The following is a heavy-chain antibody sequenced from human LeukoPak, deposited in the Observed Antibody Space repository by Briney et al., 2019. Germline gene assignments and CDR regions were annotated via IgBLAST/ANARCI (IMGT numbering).Heavy chain of an antibody. D-gene: IGHD3-22*01. J-gene: IGHJ4*02. V-gene: IGHV3-48*01. CDR2: ISSSSSTI. CDR3: AKSNYDSSGYYGALDY. CDR1: GFTFSSYS. Sequence: GGSLRLSCAASGFTFSSYSMNWVRQAPGKGLEWVSYISSSSSTIYYADSVKGRFTISRDNAKNSLYLQMNSLRAEDTAVYYCAKSNYDSSGYYGALDYWGQGTLVTVSS.